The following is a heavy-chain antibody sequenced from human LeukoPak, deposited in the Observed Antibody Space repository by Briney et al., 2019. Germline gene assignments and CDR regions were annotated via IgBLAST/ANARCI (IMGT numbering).Heavy chain of an antibody. CDR1: GGSISSYY. CDR2: IYYSGST. J-gene: IGHJ6*02. D-gene: IGHD2-2*02. Sequence: PSETLSLTCTVSGGSISSYYWSWIRQPPGKGLEWIRYIYYSGSTNYNPSLKSRVTISVDTSKNQFSLKLSSVTAADTAVYYCARYRLRRDCSSTSCHTGGRDYYYYYGMDVWGQGTTVTVSS. V-gene: IGHV4-59*01. CDR3: ARYRLRRDCSSTSCHTGGRDYYYYYGMDV.